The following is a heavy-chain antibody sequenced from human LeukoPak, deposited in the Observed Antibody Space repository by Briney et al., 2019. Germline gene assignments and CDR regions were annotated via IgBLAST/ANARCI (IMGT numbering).Heavy chain of an antibody. J-gene: IGHJ5*02. V-gene: IGHV3-21*01. CDR1: GFTFTSYS. CDR3: ATYWIQLGHGFGIT. Sequence: GGSLRLSCAASGFTFTSYSMNSGRPAPGKRLEWVSSISSISRYIYYADSVKGRFTISRDNAKNSLYLQMNSLRAEDTAVYYRATYWIQLGHGFGITWGQGTLVTVSS. CDR2: ISSISRYI. D-gene: IGHD5-18*01.